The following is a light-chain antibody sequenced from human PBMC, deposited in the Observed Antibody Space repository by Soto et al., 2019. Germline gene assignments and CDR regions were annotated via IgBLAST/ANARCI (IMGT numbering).Light chain of an antibody. CDR1: QSVSNY. J-gene: IGKJ4*01. Sequence: EIVLTQSPATLSLSPGERATLSCRASQSVSNYLAWLQQKPVQAPRLLIYDASNRATGIPARFSGSGSGTDCTLTSSSLEPEDFGVYYCHQRSSWPLLTFGGGTKVEI. V-gene: IGKV3-11*01. CDR3: HQRSSWPLLT. CDR2: DAS.